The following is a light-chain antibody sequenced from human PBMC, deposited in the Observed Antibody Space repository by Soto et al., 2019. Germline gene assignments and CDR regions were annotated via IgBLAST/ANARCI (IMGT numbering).Light chain of an antibody. CDR3: RHYET. Sequence: VLTQSPATPSLPPGARATLSCRASQTVSRSYLGRYQQKPGQTPGLLMYGAAVRAAGVPDRFSGSGSGTEFTLTISRQEPEYFRVYYCRHYETFGQGTKV. CDR2: GAA. J-gene: IGKJ1*01. CDR1: QTVSRSY. V-gene: IGKV3-20*01.